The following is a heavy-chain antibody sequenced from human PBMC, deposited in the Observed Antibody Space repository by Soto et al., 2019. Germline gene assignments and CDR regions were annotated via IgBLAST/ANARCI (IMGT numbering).Heavy chain of an antibody. Sequence: QVQLQESGPGLVKPSETLSLTCTVSGGSVSSAGYYWSWIRQPPGKGLEWIGYIYYSGSTNYNPSLKSRVTIAVDTPKSQFSLKLSSVTAEDTSVYYCARQQLVPPYYFDYWGQGTLVTVSS. J-gene: IGHJ4*02. CDR1: GGSVSSAGYY. V-gene: IGHV4-61*08. D-gene: IGHD6-13*01. CDR3: ARQQLVPPYYFDY. CDR2: IYYSGST.